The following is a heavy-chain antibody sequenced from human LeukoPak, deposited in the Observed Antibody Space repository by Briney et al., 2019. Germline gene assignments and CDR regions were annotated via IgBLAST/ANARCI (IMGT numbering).Heavy chain of an antibody. CDR2: IYYSGST. J-gene: IGHJ4*02. Sequence: PSETLSLTCTVSGGSISSSSYYWGWIRQPPGKGLEWIGSIYYSGSTYYNPSLKSRVTISVDTSKNQFSLKLSSVTAADTAVYYCARHHGDYDFPPRVRSAFDYWGQGTLVTVSS. V-gene: IGHV4-39*01. CDR1: GGSISSSSYY. D-gene: IGHD4-17*01. CDR3: ARHHGDYDFPPRVRSAFDY.